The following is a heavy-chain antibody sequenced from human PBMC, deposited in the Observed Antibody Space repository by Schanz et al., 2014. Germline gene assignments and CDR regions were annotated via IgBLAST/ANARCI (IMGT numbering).Heavy chain of an antibody. J-gene: IGHJ6*02. CDR1: GSINSYY. V-gene: IGHV4-59*01. CDR2: ISYSGST. Sequence: QVQLQESGPGLVKPSETLSLNCRISGSINSYYWSWIRQPPGKGLEWIGYISYSGSTNYNPSLRSRVPISLDRSRTQFSLNLRTVTAADTAIYYCARRIAARSGVGYDYHYGMDVWGQGTTVIVSS. CDR3: ARRIAARSGVGYDYHYGMDV. D-gene: IGHD6-6*01.